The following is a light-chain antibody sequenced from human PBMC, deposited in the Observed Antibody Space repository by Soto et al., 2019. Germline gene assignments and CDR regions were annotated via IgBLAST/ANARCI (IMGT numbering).Light chain of an antibody. V-gene: IGKV1-9*01. CDR2: EAS. Sequence: DIQLTQSPSLLSASIGDRVTITSRASHDISTFLAWYQQKPGKAPKLLIYEASTLQSGVPSRFSGSGSGTEFTLTISGLLPEDFAAYHCQQLYTLPFTFGQGTRL. J-gene: IGKJ5*01. CDR3: QQLYTLPFT. CDR1: HDISTF.